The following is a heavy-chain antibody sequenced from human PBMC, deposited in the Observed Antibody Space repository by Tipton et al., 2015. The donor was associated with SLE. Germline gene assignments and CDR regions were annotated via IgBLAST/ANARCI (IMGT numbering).Heavy chain of an antibody. Sequence: SLRLSCAASGFSFSNYWMSWVRQAPGKGLEWVANINQDGSRKHYVDSVKGRFSIPRDNAKNSGYVQLNSLRAEDTAVYYCGSVDYPHYGVDVWGQGTTVTVSS. CDR2: INQDGSRK. CDR3: GSVDYPHYGVDV. CDR1: GFSFSNYW. V-gene: IGHV3-7*01. D-gene: IGHD3-10*01. J-gene: IGHJ6*02.